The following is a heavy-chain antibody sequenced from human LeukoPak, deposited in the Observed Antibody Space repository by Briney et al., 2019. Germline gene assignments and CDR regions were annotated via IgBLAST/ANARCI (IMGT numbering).Heavy chain of an antibody. CDR1: GGSISSYY. CDR3: ARQDPGYSSSWYPFD. J-gene: IGHJ4*02. CDR2: IYYSGST. V-gene: IGHV4-59*08. Sequence: PSETLSLTCTVSGGSISSYYWSWIRQPPGKGLEWIGYIYYSGSTNYNPSLKSRVTISVDTSKNQFSLKLSSVTAADTAVYYCARQDPGYSSSWYPFDWGQGTLVTVSS. D-gene: IGHD6-13*01.